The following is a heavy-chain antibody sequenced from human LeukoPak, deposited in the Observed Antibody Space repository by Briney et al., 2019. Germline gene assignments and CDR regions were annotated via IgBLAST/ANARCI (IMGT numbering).Heavy chain of an antibody. Sequence: SETLSLTCSVSGYSISSGYYWGWIRQPPGKGLEWIGSTFHSGSTYYNPSLKSRVTISVDTSKYQFSLKLTSVTAADTAVYYCARDRKYCTSTTCHSSMDVWGKGTTVTVSS. J-gene: IGHJ6*03. V-gene: IGHV4-38-2*02. D-gene: IGHD2-2*01. CDR1: GYSISSGYY. CDR2: TFHSGST. CDR3: ARDRKYCTSTTCHSSMDV.